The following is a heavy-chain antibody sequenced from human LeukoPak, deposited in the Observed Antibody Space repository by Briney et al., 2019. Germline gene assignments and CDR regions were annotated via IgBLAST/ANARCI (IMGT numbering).Heavy chain of an antibody. Sequence: GGSLRLSCAASGSTVSSNYMSWVRQAPGKGLEWVSVIYSGGSTYYADSVKGRFTISRDNSKNTLYLQMNSLRAEDTAVYYCARDSSSWYRGAFDIWGQGTMVTVSS. CDR2: IYSGGST. CDR1: GSTVSSNY. J-gene: IGHJ3*02. CDR3: ARDSSSWYRGAFDI. V-gene: IGHV3-53*01. D-gene: IGHD6-13*01.